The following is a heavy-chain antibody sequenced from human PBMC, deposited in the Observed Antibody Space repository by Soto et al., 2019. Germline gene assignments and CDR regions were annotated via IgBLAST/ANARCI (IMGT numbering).Heavy chain of an antibody. CDR2: INPSGGST. V-gene: IGHV1-46*03. CDR1: GYTFTSYY. CDR3: ARVNSGYATYDAFDI. D-gene: IGHD5-12*01. J-gene: IGHJ3*02. Sequence: ASVKVSFKASGYTFTSYYMHWVRQAPGQGLEWMGIINPSGGSTSYAQKFQGRVTMTRDTSTSTVYMELSSLRSEDTAVYYCARVNSGYATYDAFDIWGQGTMVTVSS.